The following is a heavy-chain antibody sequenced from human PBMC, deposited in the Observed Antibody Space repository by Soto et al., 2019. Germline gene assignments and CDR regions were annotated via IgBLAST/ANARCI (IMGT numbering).Heavy chain of an antibody. V-gene: IGHV3-23*01. D-gene: IGHD3-22*01. CDR3: AKSRYSDSSGDFYDY. CDR1: GFTVSSNY. J-gene: IGHJ4*02. Sequence: GGSLRLSCAASGFTVSSNYMSWVRQAPGKGLEWVSGIGGSGRTTYYADSVKGRFTISRDNSNNTLFLQMNSLRAEDTAVYYCAKSRYSDSSGDFYDYWGQGTLVTVSS. CDR2: IGGSGRTT.